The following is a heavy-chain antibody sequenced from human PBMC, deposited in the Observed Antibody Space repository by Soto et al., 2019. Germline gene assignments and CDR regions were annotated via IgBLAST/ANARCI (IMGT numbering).Heavy chain of an antibody. V-gene: IGHV4-61*01. J-gene: IGHJ6*02. Sequence: QVQLQESGPGLVKPSATLSPTCTASGGSVSSGSYYWRWIRQPPGKGLEWIGYIYYSGSTNYNLSLNRQVTISVDTSKNAVSLKLSSVTDADTALYYCARMGDIAIFSYDGMDVWGQGTTVTVFS. D-gene: IGHD5-18*01. CDR2: IYYSGST. CDR1: GGSVSSGSYY. CDR3: ARMGDIAIFSYDGMDV.